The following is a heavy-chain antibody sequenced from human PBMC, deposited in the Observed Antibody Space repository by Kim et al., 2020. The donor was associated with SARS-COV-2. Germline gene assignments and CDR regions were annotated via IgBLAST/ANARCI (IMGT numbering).Heavy chain of an antibody. CDR2: INAGNGNT. V-gene: IGHV1-3*01. CDR3: ARVRDGSGSYYNLGVDP. CDR1: GYTFTSYA. Sequence: ASVKVSCKASGYTFTSYAMHWVRQAPGQRLEWMGWINAGNGNTKYSQKFQGRVTITRDTSASTAYMELSSLRSEDTAVYYCARVRDGSGSYYNLGVDPWGQGTLVTVSS. D-gene: IGHD3-10*01. J-gene: IGHJ5*02.